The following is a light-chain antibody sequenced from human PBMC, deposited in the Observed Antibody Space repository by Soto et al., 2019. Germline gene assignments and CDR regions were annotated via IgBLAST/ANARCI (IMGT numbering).Light chain of an antibody. J-gene: IGLJ1*01. CDR2: DVS. CDR1: SSDVGGYNY. Sequence: QSALTQPRSVSGSPGQSVTISCTGTSSDVGGYNYVSWYQQHPGKAPKLMIYDVSNRPSGVSNRFSGSKSGNTASLTISGLQAEDEADYYCSSYTSSSTPLVFGTGTKLTVL. CDR3: SSYTSSSTPLV. V-gene: IGLV2-14*01.